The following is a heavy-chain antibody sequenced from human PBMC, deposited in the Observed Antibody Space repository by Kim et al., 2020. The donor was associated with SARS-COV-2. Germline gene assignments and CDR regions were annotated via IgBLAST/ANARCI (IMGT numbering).Heavy chain of an antibody. CDR1: GFTFSNAW. CDR3: TTVFWSCAYPPSY. D-gene: IGHD3-16*01. J-gene: IGHJ4*02. Sequence: GGSLRLSCAASGFTFSNAWMSWVRQAPGKGLEWVGRIKTKSDGETIDYAAPVKGRFTISRDDSKNTLYVEMNSLKTEDTAVYYCTTVFWSCAYPPSYWGQGTLVTVSS. V-gene: IGHV3-15*01. CDR2: IKTKSDGETI.